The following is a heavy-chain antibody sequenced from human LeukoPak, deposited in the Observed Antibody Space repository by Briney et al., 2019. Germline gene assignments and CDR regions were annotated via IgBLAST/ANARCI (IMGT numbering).Heavy chain of an antibody. D-gene: IGHD6-6*01. V-gene: IGHV3-30*18. CDR1: GFTFSNYG. CDR2: ISYDGSNK. J-gene: IGHJ6*02. CDR3: AKGLTPYSSSRVNGMDV. Sequence: GGSLRLSCAASGFTFSNYGMHWVRQAPGKGLEWVAVISYDGSNKYYADSVKGRFTISRDNSKNTLYLQMNSLRAEDTAVYYCAKGLTPYSSSRVNGMDVWGQGTTVTVSS.